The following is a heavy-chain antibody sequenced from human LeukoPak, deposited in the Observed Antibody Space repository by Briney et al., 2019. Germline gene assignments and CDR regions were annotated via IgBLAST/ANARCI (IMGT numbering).Heavy chain of an antibody. Sequence: GGSLRLSCAASAFTFSNVWMSWVRQAPGKGLEWVGRIRSKTDGGKTDYATPVKGRFAISRDDSKNTLYLQMDSLKTEDTAVYYCTIPASGYSYGVLDSWGQGALVTVSS. CDR1: AFTFSNVW. CDR2: IRSKTDGGKT. D-gene: IGHD5-18*01. V-gene: IGHV3-15*01. CDR3: TIPASGYSYGVLDS. J-gene: IGHJ4*02.